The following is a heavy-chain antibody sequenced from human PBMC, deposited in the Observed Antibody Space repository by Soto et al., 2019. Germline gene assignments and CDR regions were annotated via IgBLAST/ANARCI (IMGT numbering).Heavy chain of an antibody. CDR3: AREGRSAAYFDS. Sequence: SETLSLTCTVSGGSVTSGSYYWSWIRQPPGRGLEWIGYIYYTGGTNYNPSLKSRVTMSLDTSKNQFSLKLNSVTAADTAVYYCAREGRSAAYFDSWGQGALVTVSS. CDR1: GGSVTSGSYY. V-gene: IGHV4-61*01. J-gene: IGHJ4*02. CDR2: IYYTGGT. D-gene: IGHD3-10*01.